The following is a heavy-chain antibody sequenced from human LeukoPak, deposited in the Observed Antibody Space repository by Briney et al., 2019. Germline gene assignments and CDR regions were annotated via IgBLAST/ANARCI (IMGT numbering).Heavy chain of an antibody. J-gene: IGHJ6*02. CDR1: GFTFSSYA. Sequence: GESLKISCAASGFTFSSYAMSWVRQAPGKGLEWVSAISGSGGSTCYADSVKGRFTISRDNSKNTLYLQMNGLGAEDTAVYYCAKEVGRMDVWGQGTTVTVSS. CDR3: AKEVGRMDV. CDR2: ISGSGGST. D-gene: IGHD3-10*01. V-gene: IGHV3-23*01.